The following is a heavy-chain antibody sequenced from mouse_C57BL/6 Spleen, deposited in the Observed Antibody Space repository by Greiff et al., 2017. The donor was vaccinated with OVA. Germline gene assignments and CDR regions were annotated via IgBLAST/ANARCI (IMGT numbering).Heavy chain of an antibody. CDR3: ARRITTVVATFDY. CDR1: GYTFTSYW. D-gene: IGHD1-1*01. J-gene: IGHJ2*01. Sequence: QVQLQQSGAELVKPGASVKLSCKASGYTFTSYWMQWVKQRPGQGLEWIGEIDPSDSYTNYNQKFKGKATLTVDTSSSTAYMQLSSLTSEDSAVYYCARRITTVVATFDYWGQGTTLTVSS. CDR2: IDPSDSYT. V-gene: IGHV1-50*01.